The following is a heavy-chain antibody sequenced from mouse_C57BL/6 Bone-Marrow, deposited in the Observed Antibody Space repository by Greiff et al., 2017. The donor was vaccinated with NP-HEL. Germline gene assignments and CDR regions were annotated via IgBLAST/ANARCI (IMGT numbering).Heavy chain of an antibody. CDR2: IDPENGDT. D-gene: IGHD1-1*01. CDR1: GFNIKDDY. V-gene: IGHV14-4*01. J-gene: IGHJ4*01. Sequence: VQLQQSGAELVRPGASVKLSCTASGFNIKDDYMHWVKQRPEQGLEWIGWIDPENGDTEYASKFQGKATITADTSSNTAYLQLSSLTSEDTAVYYWTTGGSSPYAMDYWGQGTSVTVSS. CDR3: TTGGSSPYAMDY.